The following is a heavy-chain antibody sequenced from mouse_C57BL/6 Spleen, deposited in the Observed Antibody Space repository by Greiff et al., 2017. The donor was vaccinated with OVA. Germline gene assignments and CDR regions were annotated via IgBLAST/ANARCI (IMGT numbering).Heavy chain of an antibody. D-gene: IGHD1-1*01. CDR2: IDPANGHT. V-gene: IGHV14-3*01. J-gene: IGHJ2*01. CDR1: GFNIKNTY. CDR3: ARRIYDGSSLDY. Sequence: EVQRVESVAELVRPGASVKLSCTASGFNIKNTYMHWVKQRPEQGLEWLGRIDPANGHTKYAPKFQGKATITADTSSNTAYLQLSSLTSEDTAIYYCARRIYDGSSLDYWGQGTTLTVSS.